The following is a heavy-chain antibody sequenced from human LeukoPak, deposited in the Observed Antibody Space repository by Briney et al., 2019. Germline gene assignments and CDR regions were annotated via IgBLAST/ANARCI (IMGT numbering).Heavy chain of an antibody. CDR2: MNPNSGNT. Sequence: ASVKDSCKASGYTFTSYDINWVRQATGQGLEWMGWMNPNSGNTGYAQKFQGRVTITRNTSISTAYMELSSLRSEDTAVYYCARGGTRRYWFDPWGQGTLVTVSS. D-gene: IGHD1-7*01. CDR3: ARGGTRRYWFDP. CDR1: GYTFTSYD. J-gene: IGHJ5*02. V-gene: IGHV1-8*03.